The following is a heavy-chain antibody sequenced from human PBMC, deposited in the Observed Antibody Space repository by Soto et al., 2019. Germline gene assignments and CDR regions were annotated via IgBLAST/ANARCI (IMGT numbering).Heavy chain of an antibody. CDR1: GFTFSSYW. CDR3: ARDPLLDYMDV. CDR2: IKQAGSEK. V-gene: IGHV3-7*01. J-gene: IGHJ6*03. Sequence: EVQLVESGGGLVQPGGSLRLSCAASGFTFSSYWMSWVRQAPGKGLEWVSNIKQAGSEKYYVDSVKGRFTISSDNAKNSLYLHMNSLRAEDTAVYYCARDPLLDYMDVWGKGTTVTVSS.